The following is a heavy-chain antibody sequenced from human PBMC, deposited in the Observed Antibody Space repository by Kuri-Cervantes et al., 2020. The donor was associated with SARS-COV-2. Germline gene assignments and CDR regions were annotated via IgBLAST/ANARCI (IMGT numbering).Heavy chain of an antibody. CDR1: GFTFSSYS. V-gene: IGHV3-48*01. D-gene: IGHD4/OR15-4a*01. CDR3: AKDGAGAHDF. J-gene: IGHJ4*02. Sequence: GESLKISCATSGFTFSSYSMNWVRQAPGKGLEWVSYISSSSSTIYYADSVKGRFTISRDNAKNSLYLQMRSLGPEDTAMYYCAKDGAGAHDFWGQGTLVTVSS. CDR2: ISSSSSTI.